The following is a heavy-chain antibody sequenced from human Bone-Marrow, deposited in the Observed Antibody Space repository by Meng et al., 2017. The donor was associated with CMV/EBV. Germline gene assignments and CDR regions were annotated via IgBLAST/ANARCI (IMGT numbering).Heavy chain of an antibody. D-gene: IGHD2-8*01. CDR2: IIPILGIA. V-gene: IGHV1-69*10. CDR1: GGTFSSYA. J-gene: IGHJ6*02. CDR3: ASGFRNCTNCVCWGGMGYYYGMDV. Sequence: SVKVSCKASGGTFSSYAISWVRQAPGQGLEWMGGIIPILGIANYAQKFQGRVTITADKSTSTAYMELSSLRSEDTAVYYCASGFRNCTNCVCWGGMGYYYGMDVWGQGTTVTVSS.